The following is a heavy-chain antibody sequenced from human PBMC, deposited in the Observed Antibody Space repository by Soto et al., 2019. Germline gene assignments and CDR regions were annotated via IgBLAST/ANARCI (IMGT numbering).Heavy chain of an antibody. CDR2: ISGSGGST. CDR1: GFTFSSYA. V-gene: IGHV3-23*01. Sequence: GGSLRLSCAASGFTFSSYAMSWVRQAPGKGLEWVSAISGSGGSTYYADSVKGRFTISRDNSKNTLYLQMNGLRAEDTAVYYCAKDRYCSSTSCSNYDFWSGYHGEFDYWGQGTLVTVSS. CDR3: AKDRYCSSTSCSNYDFWSGYHGEFDY. D-gene: IGHD2-2*01. J-gene: IGHJ4*02.